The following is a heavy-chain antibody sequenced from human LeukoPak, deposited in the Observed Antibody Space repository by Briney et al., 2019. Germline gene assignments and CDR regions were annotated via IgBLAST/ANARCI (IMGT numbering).Heavy chain of an antibody. CDR2: IYSGAGT. D-gene: IGHD2-15*01. V-gene: IGHV3-66*01. Sequence: GGSLRLSCAASGFTFSSYEMNWVRQAPGKGLEWVSVIYSGAGTYYADSVKGRFTISRDNSKNTLYLQMNSLRAEDTAVYYCARGIGCSGGRCYQELDYWGQGTLVTVSS. J-gene: IGHJ4*02. CDR1: GFTFSSYE. CDR3: ARGIGCSGGRCYQELDY.